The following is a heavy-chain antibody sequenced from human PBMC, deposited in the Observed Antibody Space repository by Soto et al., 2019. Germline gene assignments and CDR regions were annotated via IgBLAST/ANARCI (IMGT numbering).Heavy chain of an antibody. CDR2: ISAYNGNT. J-gene: IGHJ4*02. D-gene: IGHD6-25*01. Sequence: QVQLVQSGAEVKKPGASVKVSCKASGYTFTSYGISWVRQAPGQGLEWMGWISAYNGNTNYAQKLQGRVTMTTDTTTSTAHMELRTLRSDDTAVYYCARDRCSSGCFDYWGQGTLVTVSS. V-gene: IGHV1-18*01. CDR1: GYTFTSYG. CDR3: ARDRCSSGCFDY.